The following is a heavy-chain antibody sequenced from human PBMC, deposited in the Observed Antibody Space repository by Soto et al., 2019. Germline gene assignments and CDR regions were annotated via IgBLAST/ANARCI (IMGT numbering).Heavy chain of an antibody. CDR3: ARDTRGYDYVGHDF. V-gene: IGHV3-33*01. Sequence: QVQLVESGGDVVQPGRSLRLSCAASGFTFSSYGMHWVRQAPGKGLEWVAVIWYDGSNKYYADSVKGRFTISRDNSKNTLYLQMNSLRAVDTAVYYCARDTRGYDYVGHDFCGQGAMVTVSS. D-gene: IGHD5-12*01. J-gene: IGHJ4*02. CDR1: GFTFSSYG. CDR2: IWYDGSNK.